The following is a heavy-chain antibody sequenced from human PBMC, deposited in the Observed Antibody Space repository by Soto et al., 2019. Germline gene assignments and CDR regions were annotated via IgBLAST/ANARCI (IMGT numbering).Heavy chain of an antibody. V-gene: IGHV4-4*02. Sequence: QVQLQESGPGLVKPSGILSLTCAVSGGSITDKWWRRIRQTPGKGLEWIGEVHHSGSTNYSPSLKSRVTMSVDTSKNDFSLKLFSLTAADTAIYYCAREGDHPFSLGYWGQGTLVTVSS. CDR2: VHHSGST. CDR3: AREGDHPFSLGY. D-gene: IGHD3-16*01. CDR1: GGSITDKW. J-gene: IGHJ4*02.